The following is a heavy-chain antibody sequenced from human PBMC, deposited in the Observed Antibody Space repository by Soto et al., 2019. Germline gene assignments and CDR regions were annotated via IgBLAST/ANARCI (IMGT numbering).Heavy chain of an antibody. CDR1: GGTFSSST. V-gene: IGHV1-69*02. CDR3: ARGGYCSGASCYSYFDY. CDR2: IIPIIDIT. Sequence: QVQLVQSGAEVKKPGSSVKVSCKASGGTFSSSTFTWVRQAPGQGLEWMGRIIPIIDITNYAQNFQGRVTITADKSTSTAYMELSSLTSEDTAVYFCARGGYCSGASCYSYFDYWGQRTLVTVSS. D-gene: IGHD2-2*02. J-gene: IGHJ4*02.